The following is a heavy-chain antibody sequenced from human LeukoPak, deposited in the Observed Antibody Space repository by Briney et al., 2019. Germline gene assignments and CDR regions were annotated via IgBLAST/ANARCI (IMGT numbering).Heavy chain of an antibody. CDR2: IKSKTDGGTT. D-gene: IGHD2-8*01. Sequence: GGSLRLSCAASGFTFSNAWMSWVRQAPGKGLEWVGRIKSKTDGGTTDYAAPVKGRFTISRDDSKNTLYLQMNSLKTEDTAVYYCTTSSQYGRNGGIDYWGQGTLVTVSS. V-gene: IGHV3-15*01. CDR1: GFTFSNAW. J-gene: IGHJ4*02. CDR3: TTSSQYGRNGGIDY.